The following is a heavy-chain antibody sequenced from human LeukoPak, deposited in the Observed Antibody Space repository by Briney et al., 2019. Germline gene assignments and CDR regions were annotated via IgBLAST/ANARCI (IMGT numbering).Heavy chain of an antibody. D-gene: IGHD6-19*01. J-gene: IGHJ4*02. CDR3: ARGGMAGPLFDY. CDR2: ISSSSSYI. CDR1: GFTFSSYS. Sequence: PGGSLRLSCAASGFTFSSYSMNWVRQAPGKGLEWVSSISSSSSYIYYADSVKGRFTISRDNAKNSLYLQMNSLRAEDTAVYYCARGGMAGPLFDYWSQGTLVTVSS. V-gene: IGHV3-21*01.